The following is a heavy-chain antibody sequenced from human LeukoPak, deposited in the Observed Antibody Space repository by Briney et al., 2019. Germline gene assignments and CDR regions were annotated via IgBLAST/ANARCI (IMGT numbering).Heavy chain of an antibody. CDR3: AREVWFGELSERALDY. Sequence: ASVKVSCKASGYTFTSYGISWVRQAPGQGLEWMGWISAYNGNTNYAQKLQGRVTMTTDTSTSTAYMELRSLRSDDTAVYYCAREVWFGELSERALDYWGQGTLVTVSS. CDR2: ISAYNGNT. V-gene: IGHV1-18*01. CDR1: GYTFTSYG. D-gene: IGHD3-10*01. J-gene: IGHJ4*02.